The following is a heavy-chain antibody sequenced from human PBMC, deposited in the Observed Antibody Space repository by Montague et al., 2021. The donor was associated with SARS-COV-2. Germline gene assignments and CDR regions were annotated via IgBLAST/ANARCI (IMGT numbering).Heavy chain of an antibody. D-gene: IGHD6-6*01. CDR2: ISYSGST. Sequence: SETLSLTCTVSGGSIRSSSHFWGWFRQPPGQRLEWIGTISYSGSTYYSPSLKSRVIISADTSKNQFSLNLSSVTAADTAVYYCARSRANVPSRPGFDYWGQGALVTVSS. V-gene: IGHV4-39*07. CDR3: ARSRANVPSRPGFDY. CDR1: GGSIRSSSHF. J-gene: IGHJ4*02.